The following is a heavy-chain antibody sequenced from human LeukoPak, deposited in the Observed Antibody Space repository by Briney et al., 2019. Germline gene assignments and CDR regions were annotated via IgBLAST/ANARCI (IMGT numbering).Heavy chain of an antibody. D-gene: IGHD2-2*02. CDR3: ARDRGLVPAAILPDY. CDR1: GGSFSGYY. V-gene: IGHV4-30-4*08. Sequence: SETLSLTCAVYGGSFSGYYWSWIRQPPGKGLEWIGYIYYSGSTYYNPSLKSRVTISVDTSKNQFSLKLSSVTAADTAVYYCARDRGLVPAAILPDYWGQGTLVTVSS. J-gene: IGHJ4*02. CDR2: IYYSGST.